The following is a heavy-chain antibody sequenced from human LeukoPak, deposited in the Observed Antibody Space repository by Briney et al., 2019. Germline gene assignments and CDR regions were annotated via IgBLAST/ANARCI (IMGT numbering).Heavy chain of an antibody. Sequence: GGSLRLSCAASGFTFSSYWMHWVRQAPGKGLVWVSRINSDGSSTSYADSVKGRFTISRDNSNNVISLQMNNLTTEDTATYYCAREKFDSWGQGTLVTVSP. J-gene: IGHJ5*01. V-gene: IGHV3-74*01. CDR3: AREKFDS. CDR1: GFTFSSYW. CDR2: INSDGSST.